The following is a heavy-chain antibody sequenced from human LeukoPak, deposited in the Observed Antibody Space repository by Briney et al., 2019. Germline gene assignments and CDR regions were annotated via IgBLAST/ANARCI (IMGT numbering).Heavy chain of an antibody. J-gene: IGHJ4*02. V-gene: IGHV1-2*02. CDR1: GYSFTAAYN. CDR3: ARDPRGTYDY. D-gene: IGHD5-12*01. CDR2: INPSSGDT. Sequence: SLKVSCKASGYSFTAAYNIHWLRQAPGQGPEFLGWINPSSGDTRYAQKFQGRVTVTRDTVISTAYMELSSLTSDDTAVYYCARDPRGTYDYWGQGTLVTVSS.